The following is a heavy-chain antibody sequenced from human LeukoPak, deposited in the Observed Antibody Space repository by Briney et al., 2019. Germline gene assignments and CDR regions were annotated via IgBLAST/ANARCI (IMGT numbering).Heavy chain of an antibody. V-gene: IGHV1-8*03. CDR1: GYTFTSYD. J-gene: IGHJ5*02. CDR2: MNPHSGNT. D-gene: IGHD4-11*01. Sequence: ASVKVSCKASGYTFTSYDINWVRQATGQRLEWMGWMNPHSGNTGYAQKFQGRVTITMNTSISTAYMELSSLRSEDTAVYYCARSSNYVVLPYCFDPWGQGTLVTVSS. CDR3: ARSSNYVVLPYCFDP.